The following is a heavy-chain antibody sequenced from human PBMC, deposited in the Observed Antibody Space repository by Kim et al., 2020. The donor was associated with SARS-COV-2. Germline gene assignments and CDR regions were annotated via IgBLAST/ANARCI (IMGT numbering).Heavy chain of an antibody. V-gene: IGHV4-39*01. D-gene: IGHD6-19*01. CDR3: ARHIAVADCVDS. CDR1: GASIISFNHY. Sequence: SETLSLTCTVSGASIISFNHYWGWVRQPPGKGLEWIGSVYYNGDTYYNPSLKSRVTTSIDISKNQFSLTVTSVTAADTALYLCARHIAVADCVDSWGQGTLVTVSS. CDR2: VYYNGDT. J-gene: IGHJ4*02.